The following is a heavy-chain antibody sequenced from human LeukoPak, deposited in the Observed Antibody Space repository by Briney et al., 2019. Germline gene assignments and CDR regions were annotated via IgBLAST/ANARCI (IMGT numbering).Heavy chain of an antibody. CDR2: INRSGGA. D-gene: IGHD2-21*02. Sequence: SETLSLTCAVYGGSFSGYYWSWIRQPPGKGLEWIGEINRSGGANYNPSLKSRVTISVDTSKNQFSLKMSSVTAADTAVYYCARGDTYCGGDCYAPNYWAKETPVTVSS. CDR3: ARGDTYCGGDCYAPNY. V-gene: IGHV4-34*01. CDR1: GGSFSGYY. J-gene: IGHJ4*02.